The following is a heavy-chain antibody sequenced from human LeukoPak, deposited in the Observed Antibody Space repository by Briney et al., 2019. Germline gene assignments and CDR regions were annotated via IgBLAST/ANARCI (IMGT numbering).Heavy chain of an antibody. D-gene: IGHD1-26*01. CDR1: GGSFSGYY. Sequence: SETLSLTCAVYGGSFSGYYWSWLRQPPGKGLEWMGVINHSGSTNYNPSLKRRATISVDTTKNHYSLQRSSVTAAGTAVYYSARRFGRYLSRGPFDYWGQGTLVTVSS. J-gene: IGHJ4*02. CDR2: INHSGST. CDR3: ARRFGRYLSRGPFDY. V-gene: IGHV4-34*01.